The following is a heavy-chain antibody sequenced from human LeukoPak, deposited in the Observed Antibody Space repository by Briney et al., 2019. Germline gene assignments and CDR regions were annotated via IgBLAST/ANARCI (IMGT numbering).Heavy chain of an antibody. CDR3: ARGSPHMIVVPAEYLQH. CDR1: GFTVSSNY. D-gene: IGHD3-22*01. CDR2: IYSGGST. J-gene: IGHJ1*01. Sequence: PGGSLRLSCAASGFTVSSNYMSWVRQAPGKGLEWVSVIYSGGSTYYADSVKGRFTISRHNSKNTLYLQMNSLRAEDTAVYCCARGSPHMIVVPAEYLQHWGQGTLVAVSS. V-gene: IGHV3-53*04.